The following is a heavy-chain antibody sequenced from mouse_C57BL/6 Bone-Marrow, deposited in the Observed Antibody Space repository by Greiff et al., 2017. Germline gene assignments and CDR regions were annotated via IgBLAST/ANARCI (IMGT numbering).Heavy chain of an antibody. V-gene: IGHV1-85*01. CDR2: IYPRDGST. CDR3: ASSDTTVAPHFDV. D-gene: IGHD1-1*01. CDR1: GYTFTRYD. Sequence: VQLVESGPELVKPGASVKLSCKASGYTFTRYDINWVKQRPGQGLEWIGWIYPRDGSTKYNEKFKGKATLTVDTSSSTAYMELHSLTSEDSAVYFCASSDTTVAPHFDVWGTGTTVTVSS. J-gene: IGHJ1*03.